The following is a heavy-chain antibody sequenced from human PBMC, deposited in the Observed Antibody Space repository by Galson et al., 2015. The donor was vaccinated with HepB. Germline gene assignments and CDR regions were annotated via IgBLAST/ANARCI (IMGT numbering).Heavy chain of an antibody. V-gene: IGHV2-70*11. J-gene: IGHJ3*02. CDR2: IDCDDDK. D-gene: IGHD3-10*01. CDR3: ARICRLWFGGNDAFDI. CDR1: GFSLSTSGMC. Sequence: PALVKPTQTLTLTCTFSGFSLSTSGMCVSWIRQPPGKALEWLARIDCDDDKYYSTSLKTRLTISKDTSKNQVVLTVTNMDPVDTATYYCARICRLWFGGNDAFDIWGQGTMVTVSS.